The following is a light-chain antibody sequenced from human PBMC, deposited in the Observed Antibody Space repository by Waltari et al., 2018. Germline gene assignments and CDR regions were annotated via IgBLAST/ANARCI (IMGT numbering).Light chain of an antibody. Sequence: QSALTQPASVTGSPGHSVTISCTGTSSDIGVYNFASWYQQHPGKAPKLMIYDVTNRPSGVSDRFSASKSGNTASLTISGLQAEDEGDYYCSSYTSSSTVVFGGGTKLTVL. V-gene: IGLV2-14*03. J-gene: IGLJ2*01. CDR2: DVT. CDR1: SSDIGVYNF. CDR3: SSYTSSSTVV.